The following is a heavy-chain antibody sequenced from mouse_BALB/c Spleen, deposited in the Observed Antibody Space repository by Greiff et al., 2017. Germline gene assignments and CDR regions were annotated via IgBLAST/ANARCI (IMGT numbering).Heavy chain of an antibody. V-gene: IGHV5-6-5*01. CDR2: ISSGGST. Sequence: EVKLMESGGGLVKPGGSLKLSCAASGFTFSSYAMSWVRQTPEKRLEWVASISSGGSTYYPDSVKGRFTISRDNARNILYLQMSSLRSEDTAMYYCARGRGTGHYYAMDYWGQGTSVTVSS. CDR3: ARGRGTGHYYAMDY. D-gene: IGHD4-1*01. CDR1: GFTFSSYA. J-gene: IGHJ4*01.